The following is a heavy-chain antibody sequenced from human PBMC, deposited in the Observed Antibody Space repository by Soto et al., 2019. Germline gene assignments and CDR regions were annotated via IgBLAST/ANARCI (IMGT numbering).Heavy chain of an antibody. J-gene: IGHJ6*02. Sequence: PSETLSLTCTVSGGSISSYFWSWIRQPPGRGLEWIGHIHYSGSTNYNPSLKSRGTISVDTSKNQVSLKLSSVTAADTAMYFCARQVSSAWPPYYYDMDVWGQGTTVTVSS. CDR1: GGSISSYF. CDR3: ARQVSSAWPPYYYDMDV. V-gene: IGHV4-59*08. CDR2: IHYSGST. D-gene: IGHD6-25*01.